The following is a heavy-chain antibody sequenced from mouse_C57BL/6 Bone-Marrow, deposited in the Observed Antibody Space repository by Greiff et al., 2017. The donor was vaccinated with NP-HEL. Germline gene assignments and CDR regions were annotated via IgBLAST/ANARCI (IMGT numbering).Heavy chain of an antibody. CDR1: GFTFSSYA. J-gene: IGHJ4*01. CDR2: ISDGGSYT. V-gene: IGHV5-4*01. Sequence: EVQGVESGGGLVKPGGSLKLSCAASGFTFSSYAMSWVRQTPEKRLEWVATISDGGSYTYYPDNVKGRFTISRDNAKNNLYLQMSHLKSEDTAMYYCARAHYYSAMDYWGQGTSVTVSS. CDR3: ARAHYYSAMDY.